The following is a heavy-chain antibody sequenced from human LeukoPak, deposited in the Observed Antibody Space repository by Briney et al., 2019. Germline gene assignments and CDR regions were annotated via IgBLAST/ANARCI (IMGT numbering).Heavy chain of an antibody. D-gene: IGHD3-22*01. Sequence: SVKVSCKASGGTFSSYAISWVRQAPGQGLEWMGGIIPIFGTANYAQKFQGRVTITTDESTSTAYMELSSLRSEDTAVYYCARVVYYSSGYYYYYYYMDVWGKGTTVTVSS. J-gene: IGHJ6*03. V-gene: IGHV1-69*05. CDR1: GGTFSSYA. CDR3: ARVVYYSSGYYYYYYYMDV. CDR2: IIPIFGTA.